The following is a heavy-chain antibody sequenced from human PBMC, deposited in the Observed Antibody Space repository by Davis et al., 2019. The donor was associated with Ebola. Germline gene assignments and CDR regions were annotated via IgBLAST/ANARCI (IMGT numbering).Heavy chain of an antibody. J-gene: IGHJ6*02. V-gene: IGHV1-2*06. D-gene: IGHD3-22*01. CDR1: GYTFTSYG. CDR3: ARGGITMTVVPRDYYYGLDV. CDR2: INPNSGGT. Sequence: AASVKVSCKASGYTFTSYGISWVRQAPGQGLEWMGRINPNSGGTNYAQKFQGRVTMTRDTSTSTAYMEINRLNSDDTAVYFCARGGITMTVVPRDYYYGLDVWGQGTTVTVSS.